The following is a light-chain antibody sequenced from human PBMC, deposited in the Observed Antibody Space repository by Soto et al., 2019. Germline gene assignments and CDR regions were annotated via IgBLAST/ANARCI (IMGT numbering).Light chain of an antibody. CDR3: CSYAGSSTSLYV. V-gene: IGLV2-23*01. CDR1: SSDVGSYNL. CDR2: EGS. Sequence: QSVLRPAASVSGSPGQSITISCTGTSSDVGSYNLVSWYQQHPGKAPKLMIYEGSKRPSGVSNRFSGSKSGNTAPLTISGLQAEDEADYYCCSYAGSSTSLYVFGTGTKVTVL. J-gene: IGLJ1*01.